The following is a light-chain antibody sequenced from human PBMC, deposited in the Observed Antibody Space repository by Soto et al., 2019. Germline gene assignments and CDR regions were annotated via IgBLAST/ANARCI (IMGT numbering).Light chain of an antibody. J-gene: IGKJ5*01. Sequence: DIQMTQSPSSLSASVGDRVTITCRASPGISSWLAWYQQKPGTAPKLLIYAASSLQSGVPSRFVGSGSGTALSLPISSLQPEDLAYDDCHQANSFSPITFGRGTRLEI. CDR2: AAS. CDR1: PGISSW. CDR3: HQANSFSPIT. V-gene: IGKV1-12*01.